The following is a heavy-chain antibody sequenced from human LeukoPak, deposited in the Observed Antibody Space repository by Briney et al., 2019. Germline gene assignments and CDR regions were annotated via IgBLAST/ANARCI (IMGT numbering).Heavy chain of an antibody. Sequence: PSETLSLTCTVSGGSISSSSYYWGWIRQPPGKGLEWIGEINHSGSTNYNPSLKSRVTISVDTSKNQFSLKLSSVTAADTAVYYCGSSWYGGDYWGQGTLVTVSS. V-gene: IGHV4-39*07. CDR2: INHSGST. CDR3: GSSWYGGDY. CDR1: GGSISSSSYY. D-gene: IGHD6-13*01. J-gene: IGHJ4*02.